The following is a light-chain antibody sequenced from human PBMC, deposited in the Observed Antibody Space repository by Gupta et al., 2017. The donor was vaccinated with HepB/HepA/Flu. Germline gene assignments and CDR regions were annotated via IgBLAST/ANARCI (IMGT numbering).Light chain of an antibody. CDR2: KAS. CDR1: QSISSW. V-gene: IGKV1-5*03. Sequence: DTQMTQSPSTLSASVGDRATITCRASQSISSWLAWYQQNPGKAPKLLIYKASSLESGVPSRFSGSGSGTDFTLTISSLEPDDFATYYCQQNKSYPRTCGQGTKVEIK. CDR3: QQNKSYPRT. J-gene: IGKJ1*01.